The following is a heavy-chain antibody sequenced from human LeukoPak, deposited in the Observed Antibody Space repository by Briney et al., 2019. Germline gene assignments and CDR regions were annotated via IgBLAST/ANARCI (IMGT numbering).Heavy chain of an antibody. Sequence: ASVKVSCKASGYTFTGYYMHWVRQAPGQGLEWMGWINPNSGATNYAQKFQGRVTMTRGTSISTPYMELSRLRSDDTAVYYCAREDSSSWYLDYRGQGILVTVSS. CDR2: INPNSGAT. CDR1: GYTFTGYY. D-gene: IGHD6-13*01. J-gene: IGHJ4*02. V-gene: IGHV1-2*02. CDR3: AREDSSSWYLDY.